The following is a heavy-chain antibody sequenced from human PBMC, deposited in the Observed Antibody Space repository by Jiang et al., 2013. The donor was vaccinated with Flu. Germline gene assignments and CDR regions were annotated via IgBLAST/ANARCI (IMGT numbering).Heavy chain of an antibody. V-gene: IGHV1-69*02. Sequence: GAEVKKPGSSVKVSCKASGGTFSSYTISWVRQAPGQGLEWMGRIIPILGIANYAQKFQGRVTITADKSTSTAYMELSSLRSEDTAVYYCASNTNRFLEWFRQPDPLIDYWGQGTLVTVSS. CDR3: ASNTNRFLEWFRQPDPLIDY. D-gene: IGHD3-3*01. CDR2: IIPILGIA. J-gene: IGHJ4*02. CDR1: GGTFSSYT.